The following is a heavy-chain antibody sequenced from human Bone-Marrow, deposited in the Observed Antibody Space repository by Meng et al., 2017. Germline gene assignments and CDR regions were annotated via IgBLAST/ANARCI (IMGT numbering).Heavy chain of an antibody. CDR2: MNPNSGNT. CDR1: GGTFSSYT. V-gene: IGHV1-8*03. CDR3: ARATYGSGSYYNALYYYYYYGMDV. D-gene: IGHD3-10*01. Sequence: ASVKVSCKASGGTFSSYTINWVRQATGQGLEWMGWMNPNSGNTGYAQKFQGRVTITRNTSISTAYMELSSLRSEDTAVYYCARATYGSGSYYNALYYYYYYGMDVWGQGTTVTVSS. J-gene: IGHJ6*02.